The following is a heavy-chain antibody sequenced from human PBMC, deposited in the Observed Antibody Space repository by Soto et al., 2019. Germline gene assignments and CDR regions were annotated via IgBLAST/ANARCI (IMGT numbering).Heavy chain of an antibody. V-gene: IGHV1-8*01. Sequence: QVQLVQSGAEVKKPGASLKVSCKASGYTFTSYDINWVRQATGQGPEWMGWMNPNSANTGYAQKFQGRVTVTRNTSISTVYMELSSLRSEDTAVYYCARASRDFYYYMDVWGEGTTVTVPS. CDR3: ARASRDFYYYMDV. J-gene: IGHJ6*03. CDR2: MNPNSANT. CDR1: GYTFTSYD.